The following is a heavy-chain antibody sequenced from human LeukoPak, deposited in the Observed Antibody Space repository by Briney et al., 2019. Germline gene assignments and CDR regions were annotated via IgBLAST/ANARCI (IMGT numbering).Heavy chain of an antibody. D-gene: IGHD2-2*01. V-gene: IGHV3-21*01. J-gene: IGHJ4*02. CDR1: GFTFSNYE. CDR2: ISSSSRYI. Sequence: PGGSLRLSCAASGFTFSNYEMNWVRQAPGKGLEWVSSISSSSRYIYYADSVKGRFTISRDNAKNSLYLQLSSLRAEDTAVYYCARDFAGHCSSSNCYADYWGQGTLVTVSS. CDR3: ARDFAGHCSSSNCYADY.